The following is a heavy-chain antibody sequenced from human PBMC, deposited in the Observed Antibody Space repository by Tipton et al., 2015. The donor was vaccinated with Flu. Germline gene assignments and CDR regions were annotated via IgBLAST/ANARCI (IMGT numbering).Heavy chain of an antibody. Sequence: GLVKPSETLSLTCSVSGYSIASDYYWGWIRQPPGKGLEWVGCIYYSGSTYYNPSLKSRLTISVDTSKNQFSLKLNSVTAADTAVYYCARDQGFGDGLTYDYYALGVWGQGTTVTVSS. V-gene: IGHV4-38-2*02. CDR1: GYSIASDYY. J-gene: IGHJ6*02. D-gene: IGHD3-10*01. CDR2: IYYSGST. CDR3: ARDQGFGDGLTYDYYALGV.